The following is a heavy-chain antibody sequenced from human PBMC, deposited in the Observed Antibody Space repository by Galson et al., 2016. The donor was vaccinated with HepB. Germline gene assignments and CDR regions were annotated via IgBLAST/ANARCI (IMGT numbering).Heavy chain of an antibody. J-gene: IGHJ4*02. D-gene: IGHD1-26*01. V-gene: IGHV1-3*04. CDR1: GYTFTNHA. CDR3: ARLSTSGTYFGY. CDR2: INTGKGNT. Sequence: SVKVSCKASGYTFTNHAMHWVRQAPGQSLERMGWINTGKGNTKYSQKFQDRVTITRDTSASTGYMELSNLRSEDTAVYFCARLSTSGTYFGYWGQGVLVTVSS.